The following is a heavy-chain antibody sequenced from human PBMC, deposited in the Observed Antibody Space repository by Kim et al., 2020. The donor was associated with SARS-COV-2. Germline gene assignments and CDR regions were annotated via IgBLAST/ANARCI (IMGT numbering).Heavy chain of an antibody. Sequence: ASVKVSCKASGYTFTGYYMHWVRQAPGQGLEWMGWINPNSGGTNYAQKFQGRVTMTRDTSISTAYMELSRLRSDDTAVYYCAATYYDFWSGYKGIYYYYMDVWGKGSTVTVSS. CDR3: AATYYDFWSGYKGIYYYYMDV. CDR2: INPNSGGT. V-gene: IGHV1-2*02. D-gene: IGHD3-3*01. J-gene: IGHJ6*03. CDR1: GYTFTGYY.